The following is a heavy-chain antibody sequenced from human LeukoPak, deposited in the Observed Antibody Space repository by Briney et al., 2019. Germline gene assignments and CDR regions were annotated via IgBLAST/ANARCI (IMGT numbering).Heavy chain of an antibody. Sequence: PSETLSLTCTVSGGSINSGSYFWSWLRQPAGKGLEWIGRIYTSGSTNYNPSLKSRVTISVDTSKNQFSLKLSSVTAADTAVYYCARDQKYYYVDVWGKGTTVTISS. J-gene: IGHJ6*03. CDR1: GGSINSGSYF. CDR3: ARDQKYYYVDV. CDR2: IYTSGST. V-gene: IGHV4-61*02.